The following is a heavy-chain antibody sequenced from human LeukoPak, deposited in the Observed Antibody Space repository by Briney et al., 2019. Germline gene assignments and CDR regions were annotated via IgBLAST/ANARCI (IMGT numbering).Heavy chain of an antibody. V-gene: IGHV3-33*01. CDR3: ARDGKSGNFDY. Sequence: GRSLRLSCAASGFTFSSYGMHWVRQAPGKGLEWVAVIWYDGSNKYYADSVKGRFTISRDNSKNTLYLQMDSLRAEHTAVYYCARDGKSGNFDYWAQGTLVTVSS. CDR2: IWYDGSNK. CDR1: GFTFSSYG. D-gene: IGHD3-10*01. J-gene: IGHJ4*02.